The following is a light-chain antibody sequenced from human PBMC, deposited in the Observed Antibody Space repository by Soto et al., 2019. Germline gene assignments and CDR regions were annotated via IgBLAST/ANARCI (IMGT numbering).Light chain of an antibody. CDR2: AAS. CDR1: QSVDSRY. Sequence: ELVLTQSPGTLSLSPGQRATLSCRASQSVDSRYLAWYQQKPGQAPRLLMYAASSRATGIPHRFSGSGSVTDFTLTISRLEPEDFAVYYCQHYGSSPRWTFGGGTKVEIK. V-gene: IGKV3-20*01. J-gene: IGKJ4*01. CDR3: QHYGSSPRWT.